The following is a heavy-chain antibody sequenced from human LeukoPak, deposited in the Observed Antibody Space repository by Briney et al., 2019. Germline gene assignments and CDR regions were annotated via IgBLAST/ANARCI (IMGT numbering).Heavy chain of an antibody. V-gene: IGHV3-30-3*01. J-gene: IGHJ4*02. CDR2: ISYDGSNK. CDR3: AREVEGIDY. D-gene: IGHD1-1*01. CDR1: GFTFSSYA. Sequence: GGSLGLSCAASGFTFSSYAMHWVRQAPGKGLEWVAVISYDGSNKYYADSVKGRFTISRDNSKNTLYLQMNSLRAEDTAVYYCAREVEGIDYWGQGTLVTVSS.